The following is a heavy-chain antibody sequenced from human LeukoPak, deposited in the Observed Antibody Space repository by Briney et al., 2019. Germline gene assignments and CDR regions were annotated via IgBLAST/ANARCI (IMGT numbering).Heavy chain of an antibody. Sequence: SETLSLTCVVYGGSFSGYYWSWIRQPPGKGLEWIGEINHSGSTNYNPSLKSRVTISVDTSKNQFSLKLSSVTAADTAVYYCARQYCSSTSCRTNYFDYWGQGTLVTVSS. CDR3: ARQYCSSTSCRTNYFDY. CDR1: GGSFSGYY. J-gene: IGHJ4*02. D-gene: IGHD2-2*01. V-gene: IGHV4-34*01. CDR2: INHSGST.